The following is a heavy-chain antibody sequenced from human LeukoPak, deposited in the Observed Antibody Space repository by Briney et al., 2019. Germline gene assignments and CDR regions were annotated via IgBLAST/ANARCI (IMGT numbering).Heavy chain of an antibody. CDR1: GFTFSNYA. CDR3: AKGISFYYDSSGHYYFDY. D-gene: IGHD3-22*01. J-gene: IGHJ4*02. V-gene: IGHV3-23*01. Sequence: TGGSLRLSCAASGFTFSNYAMSWVRQAPGKGLEWVSPVSGSGASTYYADSVKGRFTISRDNSKNTLYLQMDSLRAEDTAVYYCAKGISFYYDSSGHYYFDYWGQGTLVTVSS. CDR2: VSGSGAST.